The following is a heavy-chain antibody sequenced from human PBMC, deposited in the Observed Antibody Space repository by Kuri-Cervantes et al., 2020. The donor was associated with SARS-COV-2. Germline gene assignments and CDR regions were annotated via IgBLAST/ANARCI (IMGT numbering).Heavy chain of an antibody. CDR1: GFTFSSYW. D-gene: IGHD2-15*01. J-gene: IGHJ5*02. Sequence: GESLKISCAASGFTFSSYWMSWVRQAPGKGLEWVANIKQDGSEKYYVDSVKGRFTISRDNAKNSLYLQMNSLRAEDTAVYYCARDRGGCSGGSCYGWFDPWGQGTLVTVSS. CDR2: IKQDGSEK. CDR3: ARDRGGCSGGSCYGWFDP. V-gene: IGHV3-7*03.